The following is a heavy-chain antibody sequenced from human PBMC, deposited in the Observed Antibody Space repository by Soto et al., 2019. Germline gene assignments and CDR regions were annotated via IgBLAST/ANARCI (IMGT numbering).Heavy chain of an antibody. Sequence: QLQLQESGPGLVKPSETLSLTCTVSGGSISSSSYYWGWIRQPPGKGLEWIGSIYYSGGTYYIPSRKSRVTMAVDTSKNQFSLKRSAVTAADSAVYYCARPSGSYLYYFDYWGQGTLVTVSS. CDR2: IYYSGGT. D-gene: IGHD1-26*01. V-gene: IGHV4-39*01. CDR1: GGSISSSSYY. J-gene: IGHJ4*02. CDR3: ARPSGSYLYYFDY.